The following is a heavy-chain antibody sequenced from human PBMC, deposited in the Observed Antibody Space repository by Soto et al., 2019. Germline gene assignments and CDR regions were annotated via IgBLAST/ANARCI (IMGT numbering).Heavy chain of an antibody. CDR3: ARDRAEWLSHLVDLSGYFDY. CDR1: GGTFSSYA. Sequence: QVQLVQSGAEVKKPGSSVKVSCKASGGTFSSYAISWVRQAPGQGLEWMGVIIPIFGTANYAQKFQGRVTITADKSTSTAYMELSSLRSEDTAVYYCARDRAEWLSHLVDLSGYFDYWGQGTLVTVSS. CDR2: IIPIFGTA. J-gene: IGHJ4*02. V-gene: IGHV1-69*06. D-gene: IGHD3-3*01.